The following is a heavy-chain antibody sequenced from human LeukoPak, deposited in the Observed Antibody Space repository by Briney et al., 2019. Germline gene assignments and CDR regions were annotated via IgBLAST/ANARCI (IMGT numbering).Heavy chain of an antibody. CDR3: ARNQQLGGHSYYYYGMDV. J-gene: IGHJ6*02. V-gene: IGHV3-23*01. CDR2: ISGGGVTT. D-gene: IGHD3-16*01. Sequence: TGGSLRLSCVGSGFTSIAYALTWARQAPGKGLEWVSGISGGGVTTYYVDSVKGRFTISRDNSKNTLYLQMNSLRADDTAIYYCARNQQLGGHSYYYYGMDVWGQGTTVTVSS. CDR1: GFTSIAYA.